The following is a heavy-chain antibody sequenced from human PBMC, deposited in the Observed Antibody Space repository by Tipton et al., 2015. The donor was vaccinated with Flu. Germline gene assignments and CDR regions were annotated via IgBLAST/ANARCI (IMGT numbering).Heavy chain of an antibody. V-gene: IGHV4-59*08. J-gene: IGHJ6*02. D-gene: IGHD3/OR15-3a*01. CDR1: GDSISRFY. CDR2: SGST. CDR3: ARLKLFALVNHSYYYGLDV. Sequence: LRLSCTVSGDSISRFYWSWIRQPPGKGLEWIGYSGSTNYNPSLKNRVTISLDTPKNQFSLQLKSVTASDTAVYYCARLKLFALVNHSYYYGLDVWCQGTTVTVS.